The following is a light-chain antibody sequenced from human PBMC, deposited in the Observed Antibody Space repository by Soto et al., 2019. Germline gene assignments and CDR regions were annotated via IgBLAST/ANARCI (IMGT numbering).Light chain of an antibody. J-gene: IGKJ2*01. CDR2: GAF. CDR3: QQYHNWPT. CDR1: QSVSNN. Sequence: EIVMTQSPATLSVSPGERATLSCRVSQSVSNNLAWYQQKPGQAPRLLIYGAFTRATGFPARFSGSGSGTEFTLTISSLQSEDFAVYYCQQYHNWPTFGQGTKLEIK. V-gene: IGKV3-15*01.